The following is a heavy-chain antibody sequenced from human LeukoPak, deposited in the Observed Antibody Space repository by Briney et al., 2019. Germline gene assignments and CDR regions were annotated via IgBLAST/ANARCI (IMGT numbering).Heavy chain of an antibody. J-gene: IGHJ4*02. CDR3: ATTKGYSSGWYGGLDY. V-gene: IGHV4-59*12. Sequence: SETLSLTCTVSGTSISFYYWGWIRQPPGKGLEWIGSVHNVGSTNYNPSLKSRVTISVDTSKNQFSLKLSSVTAADTAVYYCATTKGYSSGWYGGLDYWGQGTLVTVSS. D-gene: IGHD6-19*01. CDR1: GTSISFYY. CDR2: VHNVGST.